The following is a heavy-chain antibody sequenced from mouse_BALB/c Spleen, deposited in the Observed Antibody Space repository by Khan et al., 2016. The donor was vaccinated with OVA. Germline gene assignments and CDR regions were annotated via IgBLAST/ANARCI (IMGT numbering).Heavy chain of an antibody. D-gene: IGHD2-1*01. V-gene: IGHV1S132*01. CDR1: GYTFTSYW. CDR3: ARGYCGNYEFAY. J-gene: IGHJ3*01. Sequence: VQLQESGAELVKPGASVKLSCKTSGYTFTSYWIQWVKQRPGQGLGWIGQIFPGTDTTYYNENFKGKATLTVDTSSNTAYMQFSSLTSEDSAVYFCARGYCGNYEFAYWGQGTLVTVSP. CDR2: IFPGTDTT.